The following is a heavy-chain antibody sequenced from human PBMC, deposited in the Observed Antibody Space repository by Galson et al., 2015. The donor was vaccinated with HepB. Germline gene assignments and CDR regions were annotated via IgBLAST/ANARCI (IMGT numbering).Heavy chain of an antibody. CDR3: ARGRELVPAARRKIDDYYYYYYMDV. Sequence: SVKVSCKASGGTFSSYAISWVRQAPGQGLEWMGGIIPIFGTANYAQKFQGRVTITADESTSTAYMELSSLRSEDTAVYYCARGRELVPAARRKIDDYYYYYYMDVWGKGTTVTVSS. D-gene: IGHD2-2*01. J-gene: IGHJ6*03. CDR2: IIPIFGTA. V-gene: IGHV1-69*13. CDR1: GGTFSSYA.